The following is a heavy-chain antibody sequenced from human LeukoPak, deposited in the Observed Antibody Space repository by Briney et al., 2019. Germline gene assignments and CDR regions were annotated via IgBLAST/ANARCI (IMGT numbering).Heavy chain of an antibody. CDR3: ARVDRDGYNYNWFDP. Sequence: SGTLSLTCAVSGGSVSSGSYYWSWIRQPPGKGLEWIGYIYYSGSTNYNPSLKSRVTISVDTSKNQFSLKLSSVTAADTAVYYCARVDRDGYNYNWFDPWGQGTLVTVSS. CDR1: GGSVSSGSYY. D-gene: IGHD5-24*01. J-gene: IGHJ5*02. CDR2: IYYSGST. V-gene: IGHV4-61*01.